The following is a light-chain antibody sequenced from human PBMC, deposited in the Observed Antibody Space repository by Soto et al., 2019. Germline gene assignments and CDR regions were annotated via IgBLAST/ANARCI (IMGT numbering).Light chain of an antibody. J-gene: IGKJ5*01. CDR2: GAS. CDR1: QSVSSSY. V-gene: IGKV3-20*01. CDR3: QQYGSSPPSIT. Sequence: EIVLTQSPGTLSLSPGERATLSCRASQSVSSSYLAWYQQKPGQAPRHLIYGASSRATGIPDRFSGSGSGTDFTLTISRLEPEDFAVYYCQQYGSSPPSITFGQGTRLEIK.